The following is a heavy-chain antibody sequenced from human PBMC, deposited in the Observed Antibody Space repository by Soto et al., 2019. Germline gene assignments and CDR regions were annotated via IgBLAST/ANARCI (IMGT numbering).Heavy chain of an antibody. D-gene: IGHD5-12*01. V-gene: IGHV3-73*01. J-gene: IGHJ6*02. CDR1: GFTFSGSA. CDR3: TIPYAHAPVAHCGMDV. CDR2: IRSKANSYAT. Sequence: GGSLRLSCAASGFTFSGSAMHWVRQASGKGLEWVGRIRSKANSYATAYAASVKGRFTISRDDSKNTAYLQMNSLKTEDTAVYYCTIPYAHAPVAHCGMDVWGQGTMVTVSS.